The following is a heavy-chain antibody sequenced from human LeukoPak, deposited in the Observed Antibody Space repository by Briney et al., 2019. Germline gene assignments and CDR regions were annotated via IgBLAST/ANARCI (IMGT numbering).Heavy chain of an antibody. CDR2: INSDGSST. CDR3: ARAAQGWDY. Sequence: PGGSLRLSCAASGFTFSSYWMHWVRQAPGMGLVWVSGINSDGSSTSYADSVRGRFTISRDNAKSTLYLQMNSLRAEDAAVYYCARAAQGWDYWGQGTLVTVSS. CDR1: GFTFSSYW. J-gene: IGHJ4*02. D-gene: IGHD2-15*01. V-gene: IGHV3-74*01.